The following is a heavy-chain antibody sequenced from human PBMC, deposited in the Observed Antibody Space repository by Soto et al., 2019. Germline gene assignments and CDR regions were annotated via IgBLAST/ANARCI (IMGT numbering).Heavy chain of an antibody. CDR3: AKDRNELDPRLYYYYGMDV. V-gene: IGHV3-23*01. J-gene: IGHJ6*02. CDR2: ISGSGGST. CDR1: GFTFSSYA. D-gene: IGHD1-1*01. Sequence: PGGSLRLSCAASGFTFSSYAMSWVRQAPGKGLEWVSAISGSGGSTYYADSVKGRFTISRDNSKNTLYLQMNSLRAEDTAVYYCAKDRNELDPRLYYYYGMDVWGQGTTVTVSS.